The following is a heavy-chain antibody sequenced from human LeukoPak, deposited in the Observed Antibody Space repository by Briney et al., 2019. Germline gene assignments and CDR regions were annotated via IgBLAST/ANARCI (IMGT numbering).Heavy chain of an antibody. CDR1: GGTFSSYA. D-gene: IGHD6-13*01. Sequence: ASVKVSCKASGGTFSSYAISWVRQAPGQGLEWMGGIIPIFGTANYAQKFQGRVTITADESTSTAYMELSSLRSEDTAVYYCAREAAAAGRYYFDYWGQGTPVTVSS. CDR3: AREAAAAGRYYFDY. J-gene: IGHJ4*02. V-gene: IGHV1-69*13. CDR2: IIPIFGTA.